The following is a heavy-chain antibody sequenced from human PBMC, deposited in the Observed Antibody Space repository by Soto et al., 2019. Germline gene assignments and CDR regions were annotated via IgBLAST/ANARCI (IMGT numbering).Heavy chain of an antibody. V-gene: IGHV4-4*02. D-gene: IGHD1-26*01. CDR2: IYHGGST. J-gene: IGHJ4*02. CDR3: ASSKSGGSYYFDY. CDR1: GGSISSTDW. Sequence: QVQLQESGPGLVKPSGTLSLTCAVSGGSISSTDWWSWVRQPPGKGLEWIGEIYHGGSTNYNPSLKSRVTISVDRSKYQFSLKLTSVTAADTAVYYCASSKSGGSYYFDYWGQGTLVTVSS.